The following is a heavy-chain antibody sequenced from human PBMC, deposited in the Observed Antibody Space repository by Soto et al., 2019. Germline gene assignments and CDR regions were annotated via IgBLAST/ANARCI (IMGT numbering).Heavy chain of an antibody. CDR1: GFTFSIYA. CDR2: ITGSGGGT. D-gene: IGHD6-19*01. Sequence: GWSLRLSCEASGFTFSIYAMTWVRQAPGKGLEWVSYITGSGGGTYYADSVKGRFTSSRDNSKNTLFLQMNSLRAEDTAVYYCAREIRVAGRRNYFDYWGQGALVTVSS. CDR3: AREIRVAGRRNYFDY. J-gene: IGHJ4*02. V-gene: IGHV3-23*01.